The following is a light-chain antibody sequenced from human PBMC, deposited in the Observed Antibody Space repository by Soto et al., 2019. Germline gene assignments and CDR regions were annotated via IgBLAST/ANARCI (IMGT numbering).Light chain of an antibody. V-gene: IGKV2-28*01. J-gene: IGKJ2*01. CDR2: LGS. CDR1: QSLLHGNGYNY. CDR3: MQALQTPLYT. Sequence: DIVMSQSPLSLPVTPGEPASISCRSSQSLLHGNGYNYLDWYLQKPGQSPQLLIYLGSNRASGVPDRFSGIGSGTDFTLKISRVEAEDVGVYYCMQALQTPLYTFGQGTKLEIK.